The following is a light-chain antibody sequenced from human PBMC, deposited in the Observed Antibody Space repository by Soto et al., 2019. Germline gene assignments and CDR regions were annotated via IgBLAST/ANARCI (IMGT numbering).Light chain of an antibody. J-gene: IGKJ1*01. CDR2: FGS. V-gene: IGKV2-28*01. Sequence: DIVMTQSPLSLPVTPGEPASISCSSSQSLLQSNGYNYLDWYLQKPGQSPQLLIYFGSYRASGVPDRFSGSGSGTDFTLKIRRVEAEDVGVYYCMQYQQSPPTSGQGTKVEI. CDR3: MQYQQSPPT. CDR1: QSLLQSNGYNY.